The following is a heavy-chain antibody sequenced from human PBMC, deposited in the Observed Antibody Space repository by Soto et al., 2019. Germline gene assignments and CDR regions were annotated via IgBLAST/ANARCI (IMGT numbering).Heavy chain of an antibody. CDR1: GYIFTNYY. CDR2: INPSGGIT. Sequence: QVQLVQSGAEVKNPGASVKLSCKASGYIFTNYYIHWVRQAPGQGLEWMGIINPSGGITNYAQKFQVRVTLARDTFTNTVYMQLSSLRSEDTAIYYCARDLTSGDYWGQRTLVTVSS. V-gene: IGHV1-46*01. J-gene: IGHJ4*02. D-gene: IGHD7-27*01. CDR3: ARDLTSGDY.